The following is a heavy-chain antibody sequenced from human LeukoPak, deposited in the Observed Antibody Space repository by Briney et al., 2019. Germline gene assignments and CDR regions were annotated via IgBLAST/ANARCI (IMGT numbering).Heavy chain of an antibody. V-gene: IGHV3-23*01. Sequence: SSSSYYWGWIRQPPGKGLEWVSAISGSGCSTYYADSVKGRFTISRDNSKNTLYLQMNSLRAEDTAVYYCAKENVPTVVGATGYFDYWGQGTLVTVSS. CDR3: AKENVPTVVGATGYFDY. D-gene: IGHD1-26*01. CDR2: ISGSGCST. J-gene: IGHJ4*02. CDR1: SSSSYY.